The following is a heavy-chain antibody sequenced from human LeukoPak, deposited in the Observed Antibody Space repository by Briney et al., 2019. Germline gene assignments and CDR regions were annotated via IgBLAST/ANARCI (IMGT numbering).Heavy chain of an antibody. D-gene: IGHD3-22*01. V-gene: IGHV4-30-4*01. CDR3: ARDRDNYDSKYYFDY. Sequence: SETLSLTCSVSGASVGSRDYYWSWIRQPSGGGLEWIGYIYSGGNTYYNPSLESRVTMSVGTSKNQLYLKLNSVTAADTAVYYCARDRDNYDSKYYFDYWGQGTLVTVSS. CDR2: IYSGGNT. J-gene: IGHJ4*02. CDR1: GASVGSRDYY.